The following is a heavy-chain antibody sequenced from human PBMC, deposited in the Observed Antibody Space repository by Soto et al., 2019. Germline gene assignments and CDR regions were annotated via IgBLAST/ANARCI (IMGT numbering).Heavy chain of an antibody. D-gene: IGHD3-3*01. V-gene: IGHV4-59*01. Sequence: PSETLSLTCTVSGGSISSSYWHWVRQPPGKGLEWIGYIYYSGSTNYNPSLKSRVTISVDTSKNQFSLKLSSVTAADTAVYYCARDLTIFGVGFDPWGQGTLVTVSS. J-gene: IGHJ5*02. CDR1: GGSISSSY. CDR2: IYYSGST. CDR3: ARDLTIFGVGFDP.